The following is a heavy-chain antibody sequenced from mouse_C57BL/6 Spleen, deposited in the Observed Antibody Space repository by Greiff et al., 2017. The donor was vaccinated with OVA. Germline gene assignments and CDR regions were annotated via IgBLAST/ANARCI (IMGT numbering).Heavy chain of an antibody. J-gene: IGHJ2*01. V-gene: IGHV1-50*01. CDR3: ARSRNGYLDY. Sequence: QVQLQQPGAELVKPGASVKLSCKASGYTFTSYWMKWGKQRPGQGLEWIGEIDPSDSYTNYNQKFKGKATLTVDTSSSTAYMQLSSLTSEDSAVYYCARSRNGYLDYWGQGTTLTVSS. CDR1: GYTFTSYW. D-gene: IGHD1-1*02. CDR2: IDPSDSYT.